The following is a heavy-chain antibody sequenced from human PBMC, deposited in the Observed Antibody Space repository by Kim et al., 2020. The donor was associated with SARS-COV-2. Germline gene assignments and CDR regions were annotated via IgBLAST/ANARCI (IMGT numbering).Heavy chain of an antibody. Sequence: GGSLRLSCAASGFTFSSYSMNWVRQAPGKGLEWVSSISSSSSYIYYADSVKGRFTISRDNAKNSLYLQMNSLRAEDTAVYYCARDVPARVWPKSYYYYGMDVLGQGTTVTVSS. V-gene: IGHV3-21*01. CDR3: ARDVPARVWPKSYYYYGMDV. J-gene: IGHJ6*02. D-gene: IGHD2-21*01. CDR2: ISSSSSYI. CDR1: GFTFSSYS.